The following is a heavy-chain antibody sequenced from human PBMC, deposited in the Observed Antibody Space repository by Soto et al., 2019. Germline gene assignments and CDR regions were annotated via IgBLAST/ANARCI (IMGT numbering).Heavy chain of an antibody. J-gene: IGHJ6*02. Sequence: QVQLVQSGAEVKKPGSSVKVSCKASGGTFSSYTISWVRQAPGQGLEWMGRIIPILGIANYAQKFQGRVXIXAAXSTSTAYMELSSLRSEDTAVYYCARDRDAGGGMDVWGQGTTVTVSS. D-gene: IGHD3-10*01. CDR3: ARDRDAGGGMDV. CDR1: GGTFSSYT. CDR2: IIPILGIA. V-gene: IGHV1-69*08.